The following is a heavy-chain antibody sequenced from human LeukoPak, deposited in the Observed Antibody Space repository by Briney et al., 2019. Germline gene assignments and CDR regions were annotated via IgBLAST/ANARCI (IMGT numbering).Heavy chain of an antibody. CDR2: ISSSSSYI. J-gene: IGHJ6*03. V-gene: IGHV3-21*01. Sequence: GGSLRLSCAASGFTFSSYSMNWVRQAPGKGLEWVSSISSSSSYIYYADSVKGRFTIFRDNAKNSLYLQMNSLRAEDTAVYYCARGGQRRPSYRYYYYYMDVWGKGTTVTVSS. CDR1: GFTFSSYS. CDR3: ARGGQRRPSYRYYYYYMDV. D-gene: IGHD6-25*01.